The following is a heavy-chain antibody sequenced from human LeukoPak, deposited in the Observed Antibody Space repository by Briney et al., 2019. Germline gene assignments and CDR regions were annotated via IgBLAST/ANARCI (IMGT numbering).Heavy chain of an antibody. D-gene: IGHD2-2*01. V-gene: IGHV3-72*01. J-gene: IGHJ4*02. CDR2: TRSKAYSYTT. CDR1: GFTFSDHY. CDR3: AKDRAVPGTTMDY. Sequence: GGSLRLSCAASGFTFSDHYMDWVRQAPGKGLEWVGRTRSKAYSYTTEYAASVKGRFTISRDDSKNSLYLQMNSLRAEDTAVYYCAKDRAVPGTTMDYWGQGTLVTVSS.